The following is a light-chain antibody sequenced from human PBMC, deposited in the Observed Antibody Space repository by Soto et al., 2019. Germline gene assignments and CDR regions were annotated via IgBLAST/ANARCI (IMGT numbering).Light chain of an antibody. J-gene: IGKJ1*01. Sequence: DIPMTQSPSSLSASVGDRVTITCRASQGISNYLAWYQVKPGKLPKLLMFAASTLQSGVPSRFSGSGSGTDFSLTISSLQPEDVATYYCQMYNSALGTFGQGTKVEIK. CDR1: QGISNY. CDR3: QMYNSALGT. V-gene: IGKV1-27*01. CDR2: AAS.